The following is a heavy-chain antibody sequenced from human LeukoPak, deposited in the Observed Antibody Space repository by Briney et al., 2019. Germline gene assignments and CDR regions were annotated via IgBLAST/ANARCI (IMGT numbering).Heavy chain of an antibody. V-gene: IGHV3-23*01. CDR1: EFTFSNYA. Sequence: PGGSLRLSCVDSEFTFSNYAMSWVRQAPGKGLEWVSGISGSGVRTYYADSVKGRFTISRDNAKNSLYLQMNSLRAEDTAVYYCARGRVVAATPFDYWGQGTLVTVSS. CDR3: ARGRVVAATPFDY. J-gene: IGHJ4*02. D-gene: IGHD2-15*01. CDR2: ISGSGVRT.